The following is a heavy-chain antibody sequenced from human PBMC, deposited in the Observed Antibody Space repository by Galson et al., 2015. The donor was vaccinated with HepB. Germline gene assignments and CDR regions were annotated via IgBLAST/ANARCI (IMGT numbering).Heavy chain of an antibody. CDR3: TREGSNDYGDYVDGWDFDY. CDR2: IRSKAYGGTT. CDR1: GFTFGDYA. D-gene: IGHD4-17*01. J-gene: IGHJ4*02. V-gene: IGHV3-49*03. Sequence: SLRLSCAASGFTFGDYAMSWFRQAPGKGLEWVGFIRSKAYGGTTEYAASVKGRFTISRDDSKSIAYLQMNSLKTEDTAVYYCTREGSNDYGDYVDGWDFDYWGQGTLVTVSS.